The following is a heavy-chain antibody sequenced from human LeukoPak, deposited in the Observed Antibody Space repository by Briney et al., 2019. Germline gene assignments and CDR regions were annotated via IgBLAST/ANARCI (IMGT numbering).Heavy chain of an antibody. CDR1: GGSFSGYY. Sequence: SETLSLTCAVYGGSFSGYYWSWIRQPPGKGLEWIGEINHSGSTNYNPSLKSRVTISVDTSKNQFSLKLSSVTAADTAVYYCARVVRGLLGYCSGGSCDVDYWGQGTLVTVSS. J-gene: IGHJ4*02. V-gene: IGHV4-34*01. D-gene: IGHD2-15*01. CDR2: INHSGST. CDR3: ARVVRGLLGYCSGGSCDVDY.